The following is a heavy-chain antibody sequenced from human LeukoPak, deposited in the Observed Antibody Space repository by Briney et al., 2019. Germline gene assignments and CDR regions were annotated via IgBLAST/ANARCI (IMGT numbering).Heavy chain of an antibody. Sequence: SETLSLTCTVSGGSIISYYWNWIRQPPGKGLEWIGYIYYSGSTNYNPSLKSRVTISVDTSKNQFSLKLSSVTAADTAVYYRARSPYYYDSSGYFYFDYWGQGTLVTVSS. V-gene: IGHV4-59*08. D-gene: IGHD3-22*01. CDR2: IYYSGST. CDR3: ARSPYYYDSSGYFYFDY. CDR1: GGSIISYY. J-gene: IGHJ4*02.